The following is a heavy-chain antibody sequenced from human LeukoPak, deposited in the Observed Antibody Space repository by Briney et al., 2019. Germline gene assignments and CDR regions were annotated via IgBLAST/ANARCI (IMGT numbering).Heavy chain of an antibody. Sequence: PGGSLRLSCAASGFTFSSYAMSWVRQAPGKGLEWVSGISGSGGSTYYADSVKGRFTISRDNSKNTLHLQMNRLRAEDTAVYYCAKPYWSGYYPIDYWGQGTLVTVSS. J-gene: IGHJ4*02. V-gene: IGHV3-23*01. CDR1: GFTFSSYA. CDR3: AKPYWSGYYPIDY. CDR2: ISGSGGST. D-gene: IGHD3-3*01.